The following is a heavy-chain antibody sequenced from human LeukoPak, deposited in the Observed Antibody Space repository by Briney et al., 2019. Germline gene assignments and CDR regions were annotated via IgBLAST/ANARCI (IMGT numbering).Heavy chain of an antibody. V-gene: IGHV1-24*01. CDR2: FDPEDGET. D-gene: IGHD1-26*01. CDR1: GYTLTELS. J-gene: IGHJ6*03. Sequence: GASVKVSCKVSGYTLTELSMRWVRQAPGKGLEWMGGFDPEDGETIYAQKFQGRVTMTEDTSTDTAYMELSSLRSEDTAVYYCATDAGGYSGSYSSYYYYMDVWGKGTTVTVSS. CDR3: ATDAGGYSGSYSSYYYYMDV.